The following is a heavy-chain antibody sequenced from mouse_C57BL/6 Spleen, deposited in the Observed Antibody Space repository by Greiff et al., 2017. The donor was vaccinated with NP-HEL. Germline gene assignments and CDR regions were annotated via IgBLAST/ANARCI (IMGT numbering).Heavy chain of an antibody. V-gene: IGHV1-53*01. D-gene: IGHD2-5*01. Sequence: QVQLQQPGTELVKPGASVKLSCKASGYTFTSYWMHWVKQRPGQGLEWIGNINPSNGGTNYNEKFKSKATLTVDKSSRTAYMQLSSLTSEDSAVYYCARVGGYYSNYFDYWGQGTTLTVSS. CDR1: GYTFTSYW. CDR3: ARVGGYYSNYFDY. CDR2: INPSNGGT. J-gene: IGHJ2*01.